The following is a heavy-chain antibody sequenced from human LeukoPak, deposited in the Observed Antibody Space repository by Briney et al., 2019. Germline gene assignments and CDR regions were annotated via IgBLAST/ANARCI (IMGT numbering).Heavy chain of an antibody. CDR3: AKYSSSSNYYYGMDV. V-gene: IGHV3-30*18. D-gene: IGHD6-13*01. J-gene: IGHJ6*02. CDR2: VSDDGSHK. Sequence: GGSLRLSCAASGFTFSNYGMHWVRQAPGKGLDWVAVVSDDGSHKQYADSVKGRFTVSRDNSEKTLYLQMNSLRAEDTAVYCCAKYSSSSNYYYGMDVWGQGTTVTVSS. CDR1: GFTFSNYG.